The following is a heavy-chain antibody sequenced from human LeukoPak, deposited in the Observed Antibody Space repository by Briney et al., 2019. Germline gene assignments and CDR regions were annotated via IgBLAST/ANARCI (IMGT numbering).Heavy chain of an antibody. CDR2: IYSSGSS. J-gene: IGHJ4*02. CDR1: GASISGSGYY. D-gene: IGHD1-26*01. V-gene: IGHV4-39*02. CDR3: AKSGGYGLIDY. Sequence: SETLSLTCTVSGASISGSGYYWGWIRQPPGKGLGWIGSIYSSGSSYYNASLQSRATISIETSKNHTPLRLNAATAADTAFYYCAKSGGYGLIDYWGQGSLVTV.